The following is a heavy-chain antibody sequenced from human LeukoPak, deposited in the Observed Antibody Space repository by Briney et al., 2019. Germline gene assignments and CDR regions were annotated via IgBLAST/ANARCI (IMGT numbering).Heavy chain of an antibody. CDR3: ARSESKGQTDY. Sequence: GGSLRLSCAASGFTFSDFWVSWVRQAPGKGLEWVANINRDGSETYYVDSLEGRFTVSRDNAKNSLYLHVNSLRAEDTAVYYCARSESKGQTDYWGQGTLVTVSS. J-gene: IGHJ4*02. V-gene: IGHV3-7*01. CDR2: INRDGSET. CDR1: GFTFSDFW.